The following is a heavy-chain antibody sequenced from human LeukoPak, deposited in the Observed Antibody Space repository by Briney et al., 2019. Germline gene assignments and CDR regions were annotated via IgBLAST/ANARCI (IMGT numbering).Heavy chain of an antibody. J-gene: IGHJ4*02. CDR3: AKELMRLDVGEGDPAFDY. D-gene: IGHD3-16*01. Sequence: PGGSLRLSCAASGFTFSSHAMSWVRQAPGKGLEWVSAISGSGGSTYYADSVKGRFTISRDNSKNTLYLQMNSLRAEDTAVYYCAKELMRLDVGEGDPAFDYWGQGTLVTVSS. V-gene: IGHV3-23*01. CDR1: GFTFSSHA. CDR2: ISGSGGST.